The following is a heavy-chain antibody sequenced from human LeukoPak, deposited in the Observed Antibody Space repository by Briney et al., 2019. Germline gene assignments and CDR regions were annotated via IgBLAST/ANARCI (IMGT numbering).Heavy chain of an antibody. CDR3: ARDSSGWYGSYYFDY. V-gene: IGHV3-21*01. CDR1: GFTFSSYE. D-gene: IGHD6-19*01. CDR2: ISSSSSYI. J-gene: IGHJ4*02. Sequence: GGSLRLSCAASGFTFSSYEMNWVRQAPGKGLEWVSSISSSSSYIYYADSVKGRFTISRDNAKNSLYLQMNSLRAEDTAVYYCARDSSGWYGSYYFDYWGQGTLVTVSS.